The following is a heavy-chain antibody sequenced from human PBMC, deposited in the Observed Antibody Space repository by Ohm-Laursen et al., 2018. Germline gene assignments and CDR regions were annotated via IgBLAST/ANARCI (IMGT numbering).Heavy chain of an antibody. V-gene: IGHV4-28*01. CDR1: GLSISNTNW. Sequence: SDTLSLTCDVSGLSISNTNWWGWGRQPPGKGLEWVGYLYYSGTTYYNPSLKSRVTMSVDTSKNQFSVKLTSVTAVDTAVYYCATSPHDIMSSKDYWGQGTLVTVSS. CDR2: LYYSGTT. D-gene: IGHD3-9*01. J-gene: IGHJ4*02. CDR3: ATSPHDIMSSKDY.